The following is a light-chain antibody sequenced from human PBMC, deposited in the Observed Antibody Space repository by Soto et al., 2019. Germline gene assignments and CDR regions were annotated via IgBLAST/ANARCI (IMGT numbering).Light chain of an antibody. V-gene: IGKV4-1*01. CDR2: AAS. CDR1: QRVLYSSNNKNY. Sequence: DIVMTQSPDSLAVSLGERATINCKSSQRVLYSSNNKNYLAWYQQKPGKAPKLLIFAASTLQSGVPSRFSGSGSRTEFTLTISSLQPEDFATYYCQQANSFPITFGQGTRLEIK. J-gene: IGKJ5*01. CDR3: QQANSFPIT.